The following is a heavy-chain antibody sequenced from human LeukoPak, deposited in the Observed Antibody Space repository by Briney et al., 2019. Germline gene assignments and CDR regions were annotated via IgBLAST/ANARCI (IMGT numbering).Heavy chain of an antibody. V-gene: IGHV3-33*08. CDR1: GFTVDSNY. Sequence: GGSLRLSCAASGFTVDSNYLSWVRQAPGKGLEWVAVIWYDGSNKYYADSVKGRFTISRDNSKNTLYLQMNSLRAEDTAVYYCARDRDFSFDYWGQGTLVTVSS. CDR3: ARDRDFSFDY. J-gene: IGHJ4*02. CDR2: IWYDGSNK. D-gene: IGHD3-3*01.